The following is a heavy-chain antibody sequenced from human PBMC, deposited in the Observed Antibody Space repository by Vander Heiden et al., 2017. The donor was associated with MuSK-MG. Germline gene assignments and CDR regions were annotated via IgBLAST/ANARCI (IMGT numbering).Heavy chain of an antibody. Sequence: EVQLVESGGGLVQPGRSLRLSCAASGFTFDDSAMPWVRQAPGKGLEWVSGISWNSGSIGSADAVKGRVTISRDNAKNSRVLKRNSMGAEAQALYYCAKDIEYTVMAITPFDDWGEGTIVTVCS. CDR1: GFTFDDSA. CDR3: AKDIEYTVMAITPFDD. J-gene: IGHJ4*02. D-gene: IGHD5-18*01. CDR2: ISWNSGSI. V-gene: IGHV3-9*01.